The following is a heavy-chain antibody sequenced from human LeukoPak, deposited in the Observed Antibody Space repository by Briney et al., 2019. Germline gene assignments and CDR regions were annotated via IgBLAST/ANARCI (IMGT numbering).Heavy chain of an antibody. CDR1: GFTFSSYA. Sequence: GGSLRLSCAASGFTFSSYAMSWVRQAPGKGLEWVSAISGSGGSTYYADSVKGRFTISRDNSKNTLYLQMNSLRAEDTAVYYCARDPPSMVRGVIHPNYYFDYWGQGTLVTVSS. D-gene: IGHD3-10*01. J-gene: IGHJ4*02. CDR3: ARDPPSMVRGVIHPNYYFDY. CDR2: ISGSGGST. V-gene: IGHV3-23*01.